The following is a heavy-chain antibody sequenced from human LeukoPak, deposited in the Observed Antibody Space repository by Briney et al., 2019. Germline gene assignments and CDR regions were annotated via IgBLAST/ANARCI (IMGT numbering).Heavy chain of an antibody. CDR3: ARDGPHIVVVPAAIGDYYYGMDV. CDR1: GFTFSSYV. CDR2: ISSSSSYI. J-gene: IGHJ6*02. V-gene: IGHV3-21*01. Sequence: GGSLRLSCAASGFTFSSYVMNWVRQAPGKGLEWVSSISSSSSYIYYADSVKSRFTISRDNAKNSLYLQMNSLRAEDTAVYYCARDGPHIVVVPAAIGDYYYGMDVWGQGTTVTVSS. D-gene: IGHD2-2*02.